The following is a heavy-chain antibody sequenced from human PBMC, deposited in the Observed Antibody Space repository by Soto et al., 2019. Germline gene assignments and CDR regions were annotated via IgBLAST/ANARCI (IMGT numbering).Heavy chain of an antibody. CDR3: AKDMGNIVVVPAALRPSHFYYCMDI. CDR1: GFTFGSYA. CDR2: ISGNGGFT. V-gene: IGHV3-23*01. D-gene: IGHD2-2*02. Sequence: EVQLLESGGGLGQPGGSLRLSCAASGFTFGSYAMSWVRQAPGKGLEWVSTISGNGGFTYYADSVQGRFSISRDNSKNTLYLQINTLRAEDTAKYYCAKDMGNIVVVPAALRPSHFYYCMDIWGQGTTVTVSS. J-gene: IGHJ6*02.